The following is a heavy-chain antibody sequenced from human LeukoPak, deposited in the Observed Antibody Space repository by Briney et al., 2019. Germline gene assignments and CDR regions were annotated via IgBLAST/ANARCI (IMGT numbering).Heavy chain of an antibody. J-gene: IGHJ4*02. D-gene: IGHD5-24*01. CDR1: GGSVSSGFYY. V-gene: IGHV4-61*01. Sequence: SSETLSLTCTVSGGSVSSGFYYWSWIRQPPGKGLEWIGYIYYTGNTNYNPSLKSRVTISVDSSKNQFSLSLSSVTAADTAVYYCARIAPLDGYRFDYWGQGTLVTVSS. CDR2: IYYTGNT. CDR3: ARIAPLDGYRFDY.